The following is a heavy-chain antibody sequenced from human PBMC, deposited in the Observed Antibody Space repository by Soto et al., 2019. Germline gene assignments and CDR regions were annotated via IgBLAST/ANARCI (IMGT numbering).Heavy chain of an antibody. CDR1: GYSFTSYW. CDR3: ARHKEWARLELPRAFDI. V-gene: IGHV5-10-1*01. Sequence: GESLKISCKGSGYSFTSYWISWVRQMPGKGLEWMGRIDPSDSYTNYSPSFQGHVTISADKSISTAYLQWSSLKASDTAMYYCARHKEWARLELPRAFDIWGQGTMVTVSS. D-gene: IGHD1-7*01. J-gene: IGHJ3*02. CDR2: IDPSDSYT.